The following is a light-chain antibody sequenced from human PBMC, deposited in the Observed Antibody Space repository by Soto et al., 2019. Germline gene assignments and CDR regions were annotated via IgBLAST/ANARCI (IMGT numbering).Light chain of an antibody. J-gene: IGKJ2*01. CDR1: QSVSSSY. CDR2: GAS. CDR3: QQYGSSLRAYT. V-gene: IGKV3-20*01. Sequence: EIVLTQSPGTLSLSPGERATLSCRASQSVSSSYLAWYQQKPGQAPRLLIYGASSRATGIPDRFSGSESGTDCTLTISRLEPEDFAVYYCQQYGSSLRAYTFGQGTKLEIK.